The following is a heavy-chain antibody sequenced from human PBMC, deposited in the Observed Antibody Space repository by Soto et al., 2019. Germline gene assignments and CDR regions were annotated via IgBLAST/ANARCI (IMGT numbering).Heavy chain of an antibody. CDR3: ARDRGGQQLGLYYYYGMDV. J-gene: IGHJ6*02. Sequence: ASVKVSCKATGYTFSSCAMQWVRQAPGQGLEWMGWISAYNGNTNYAQKLRGRVTMTTDTSTSTAYMELRSLRSDDTAVYYCARDRGGQQLGLYYYYGMDVWGQGTTVTVSS. V-gene: IGHV1-18*01. CDR2: ISAYNGNT. D-gene: IGHD6-13*01. CDR1: GYTFSSCA.